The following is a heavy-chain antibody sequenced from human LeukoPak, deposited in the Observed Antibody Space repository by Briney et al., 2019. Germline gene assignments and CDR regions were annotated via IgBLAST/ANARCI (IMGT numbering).Heavy chain of an antibody. CDR3: ARVSTSWWNAFDI. Sequence: SETLSLTCTVSGGSIRSGRYYWSWIRQPAGEGLEWIGRIFTSGSTNSNPSLKSRGTISVDTSKNKFSLKLSSMTAADTAVYYCARVSTSWWNAFDIWGQGTMVTVSS. CDR2: IFTSGST. CDR1: GGSIRSGRYY. V-gene: IGHV4-61*02. D-gene: IGHD6-13*01. J-gene: IGHJ3*02.